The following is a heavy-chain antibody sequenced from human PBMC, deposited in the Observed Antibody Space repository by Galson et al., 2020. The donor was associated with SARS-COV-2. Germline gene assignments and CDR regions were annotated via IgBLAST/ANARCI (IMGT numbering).Heavy chain of an antibody. CDR1: GYSISSGYY. CDR3: ARAELDTGTLY. D-gene: IGHD1-1*01. J-gene: IGHJ4*02. Sequence: SETLSLTCTVSGYSISSGYYWGWIRQPPGRGLEWIGSVYHSGTTYYNPSLQSRLTISVDTSTNQFSLELRSVTAADTAVYFCARAELDTGTLYWGQGTLVTVSS. V-gene: IGHV4-38-2*02. CDR2: VYHSGTT.